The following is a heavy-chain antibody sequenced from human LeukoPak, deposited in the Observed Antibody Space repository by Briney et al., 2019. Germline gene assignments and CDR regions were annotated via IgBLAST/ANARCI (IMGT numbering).Heavy chain of an antibody. CDR3: ARRLMVRSSAFDI. Sequence: SETLSLTCTVSGGSISSSSYYWGWIRQPPGKGLEWIGSIYYSGSTYYNPSLKSRVTISVDTSKNQFSLKLSSVTVADTAVYYCARRLMVRSSAFDIWGQGTMVTVSS. J-gene: IGHJ3*02. V-gene: IGHV4-39*01. CDR2: IYYSGST. D-gene: IGHD2-8*01. CDR1: GGSISSSSYY.